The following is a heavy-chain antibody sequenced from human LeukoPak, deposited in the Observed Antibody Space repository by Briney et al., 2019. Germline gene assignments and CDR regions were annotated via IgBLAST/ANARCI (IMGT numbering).Heavy chain of an antibody. CDR1: GFIVSGDF. J-gene: IGHJ4*02. Sequence: GGSLRLSCSASGFIVSGDFMSWVRQAPGKGLEWVSVIYSDGSTYYADSVKGRFTISRDNSKNTLDLQMTGLRAEDTAVYYCARERGRGRDSPWFDYWGQGTLVTVSS. CDR3: ARERGRGRDSPWFDY. D-gene: IGHD1-26*01. CDR2: IYSDGST. V-gene: IGHV3-53*01.